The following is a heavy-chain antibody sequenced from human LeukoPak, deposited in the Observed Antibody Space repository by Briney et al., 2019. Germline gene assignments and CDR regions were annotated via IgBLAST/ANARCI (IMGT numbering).Heavy chain of an antibody. CDR3: ASPARIQLWDDAFDI. CDR1: GFTFSDYY. Sequence: PGGSLRLSCAASGFTFSDYYMSWIRQAPGKGLEWVSYISSSGSTIYYADSVKGRFTISRDNAKNSLYLQMNSLRAEDTAVYYCASPARIQLWDDAFDIWGQGTMVTVSS. J-gene: IGHJ3*02. V-gene: IGHV3-11*04. D-gene: IGHD5-18*01. CDR2: ISSSGSTI.